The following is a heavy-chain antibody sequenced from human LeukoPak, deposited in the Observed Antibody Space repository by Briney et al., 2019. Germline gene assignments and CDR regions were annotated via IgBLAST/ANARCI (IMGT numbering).Heavy chain of an antibody. Sequence: VKPSQTLSLTCTVSGGSISSGSYYWSWIRQPPGKGLEWIGYIYYSGSTNYNPSLKSRVTISVDTSKNQFSLKLSSVTAADTAVYYCARVDILTDYPYFASWGQGALVTLSS. CDR2: IYYSGST. CDR1: GGSISSGSYY. D-gene: IGHD3-9*01. CDR3: ARVDILTDYPYFAS. J-gene: IGHJ4*02. V-gene: IGHV4-61*01.